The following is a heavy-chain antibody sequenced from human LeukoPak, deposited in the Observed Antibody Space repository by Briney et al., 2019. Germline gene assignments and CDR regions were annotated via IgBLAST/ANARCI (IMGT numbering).Heavy chain of an antibody. J-gene: IGHJ3*02. D-gene: IGHD2-2*01. V-gene: IGHV3-21*01. Sequence: GGSLRLSCAASGFTFSSYSMNWVRQAPGEGLEWVSSISSSSSYIYYADSVKGRFTISRDNAKNSLYLQMNSLRAEDTAVYYCARGYCSSTSCYAFDIWGQGTMVTVSS. CDR3: ARGYCSSTSCYAFDI. CDR2: ISSSSSYI. CDR1: GFTFSSYS.